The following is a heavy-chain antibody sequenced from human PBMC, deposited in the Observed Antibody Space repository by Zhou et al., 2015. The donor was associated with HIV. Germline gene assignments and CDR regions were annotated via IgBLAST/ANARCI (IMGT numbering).Heavy chain of an antibody. Sequence: EVQLVESGGGLVKPGRSLRLSCTASGFTFGDYAMNWFRQAPGKGLEWVGFIRSKAYGGTTEYAASVKGRFTISRDDSKSIAYLQMNSLKTEDTAVYYCTRGAYSIAPYWYFDLWGRGTLVTVSS. D-gene: IGHD1-26*01. CDR3: TRGAYSIAPYWYFDL. V-gene: IGHV3-49*05. J-gene: IGHJ2*01. CDR2: IRSKAYGGTT. CDR1: GFTFGDYA.